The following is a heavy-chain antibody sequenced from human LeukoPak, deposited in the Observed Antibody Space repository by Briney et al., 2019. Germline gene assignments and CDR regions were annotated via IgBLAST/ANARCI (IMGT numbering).Heavy chain of an antibody. J-gene: IGHJ3*01. CDR1: GFTFSPYT. D-gene: IGHD6-6*01. CDR3: ARDSSVCEFDV. Sequence: GGSLRLSCAASGFTFSPYTMHWFRQPPGKGLEWVSYINTGSTTIYYADSVKGRFTISRDNAKNSLYLHMNSLRAEDTAVYYCARDSSVCEFDVWGQGTMVTVS. V-gene: IGHV3-48*01. CDR2: INTGSTTI.